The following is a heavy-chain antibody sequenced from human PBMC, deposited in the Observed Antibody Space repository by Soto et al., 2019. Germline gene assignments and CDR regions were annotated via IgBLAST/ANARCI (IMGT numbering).Heavy chain of an antibody. CDR3: ARVALADYTMDV. D-gene: IGHD3-16*01. J-gene: IGHJ6*02. CDR1: GFTFSSYD. CDR2: IGTAGDT. Sequence: EVQLVESGGGLVQPGGSLRLSCATSGFTFSSYDMHWVRQPTGKSLEWVSSIGTAGDTYYPGSVKGRFTISRENAKNSLYLQINNLRAGDTAVYYCARVALADYTMDVWGQGTTVTVSS. V-gene: IGHV3-13*01.